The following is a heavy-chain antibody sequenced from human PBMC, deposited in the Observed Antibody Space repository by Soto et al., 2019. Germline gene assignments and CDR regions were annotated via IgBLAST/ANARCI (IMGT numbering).Heavy chain of an antibody. J-gene: IGHJ4*02. D-gene: IGHD1-26*01. V-gene: IGHV3-23*01. CDR3: ATESTVGSPGDYFDS. Sequence: EVELLESGGDLVQPGGSLRLSCAASGFTFSSYDINWVRQAPGKGLEWVSAIGIYANTYYAGSVKGRFTISRDDSKNTVYLQLNSLRDDDTAGYYCATESTVGSPGDYFDSWGQGTLVTVSS. CDR2: IGIYANT. CDR1: GFTFSSYD.